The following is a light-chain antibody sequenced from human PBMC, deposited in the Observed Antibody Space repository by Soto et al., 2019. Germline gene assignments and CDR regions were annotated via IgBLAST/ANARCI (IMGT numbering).Light chain of an antibody. V-gene: IGKV3-20*01. J-gene: IGKJ1*01. CDR1: QSVSNNY. CDR3: QQCDSSPWT. Sequence: EIVLTQSPGTLSLSPGERATLSCRASQSVSNNYLAWYQQKPGQAPRLLIYGASNRATGIPDRFSGSGSGTEFTLTISRLQPEDFEVYYCQQCDSSPWTFGQGTKVDIK. CDR2: GAS.